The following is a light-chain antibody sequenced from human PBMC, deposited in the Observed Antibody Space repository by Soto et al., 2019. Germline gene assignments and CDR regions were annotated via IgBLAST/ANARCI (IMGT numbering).Light chain of an antibody. V-gene: IGKV1-33*01. CDR2: DAS. Sequence: DIQMTQSPSSLSASLGDRVTITCQASHDITNYLNWYQQKPGKPPKLLIYDASTLETGVPSRFSGSGSGTHFTFTISSLQPEDGATYYCQQNDDLPITFGQGTRLEI. J-gene: IGKJ5*01. CDR1: HDITNY. CDR3: QQNDDLPIT.